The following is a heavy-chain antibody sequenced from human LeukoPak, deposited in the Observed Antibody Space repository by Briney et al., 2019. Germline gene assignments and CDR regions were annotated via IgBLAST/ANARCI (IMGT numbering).Heavy chain of an antibody. D-gene: IGHD3-22*01. Sequence: SETLSLTCAVYGEYFSSGYYWGWIRQSPGKGLQWIGSIDHSGTTFYHPSLTSRVTISVDTSKNQFSLRLSSVTAADTAMYYCVRDVPSGYFDYWGQGTLVTVSS. J-gene: IGHJ4*02. CDR1: GEYFSSGYY. V-gene: IGHV4-38-2*02. CDR3: VRDVPSGYFDY. CDR2: IDHSGTT.